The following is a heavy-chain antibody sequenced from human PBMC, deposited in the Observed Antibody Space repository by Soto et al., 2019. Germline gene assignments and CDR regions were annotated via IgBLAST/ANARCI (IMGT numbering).Heavy chain of an antibody. CDR2: ISGNGGST. Sequence: EVQLLESGGGLVQPGGSLRLSCAASGFTFSSYAMSWVRQAPGKGLEWVSTISGNGGSTYYADSVKGRFTISSDNSKNTLYLQMNSLRAEDTAVYYCAKDARATYGMDVWGQGTTVTVSS. CDR1: GFTFSSYA. V-gene: IGHV3-23*01. CDR3: AKDARATYGMDV. J-gene: IGHJ6*02.